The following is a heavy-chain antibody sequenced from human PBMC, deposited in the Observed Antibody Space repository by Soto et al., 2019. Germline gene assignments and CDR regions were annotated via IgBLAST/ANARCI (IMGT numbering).Heavy chain of an antibody. J-gene: IGHJ6*02. CDR1: GFTFSSYS. CDR2: ISSSSSYI. Sequence: EVQLVESGGGLVKPGGSLRLSCAASGFTFSSYSMNWVRQAPGKGLEWVSSISSSSSYIYYADSVKGRFTISRDNAKNSLYLQMNSLRAEDTAVYYCASGTWIQLGEHYYGMDVWGQGTTVTVSS. V-gene: IGHV3-21*01. CDR3: ASGTWIQLGEHYYGMDV. D-gene: IGHD5-18*01.